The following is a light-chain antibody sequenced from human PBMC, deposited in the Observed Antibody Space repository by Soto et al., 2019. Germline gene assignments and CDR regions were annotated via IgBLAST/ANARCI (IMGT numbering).Light chain of an antibody. J-gene: IGKJ1*01. V-gene: IGKV3-15*01. Sequence: GERATLSCRASQSVSIRLAWYQQKPGQAPRLLIYNTSTRATGVPARFSGSGSETDFTLTISSLQSEDFALYFCQQYDGWPRTFGQGTKVDIK. CDR3: QQYDGWPRT. CDR1: QSVSIR. CDR2: NTS.